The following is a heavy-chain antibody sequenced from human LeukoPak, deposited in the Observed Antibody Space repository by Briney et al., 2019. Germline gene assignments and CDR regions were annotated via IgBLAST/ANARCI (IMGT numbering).Heavy chain of an antibody. D-gene: IGHD3-22*01. Sequence: ASVKVSCKASGYTFTGYYMHWVRQAPGQGLEWMGWINTNTGNPTYAQGFTGRFVFSLDTSVSTAYLQISSLKAEDTAVYYCAREDYYDSSGNLDYWGQGTLVTVSS. J-gene: IGHJ4*02. V-gene: IGHV7-4-1*02. CDR1: GYTFTGYY. CDR2: INTNTGNP. CDR3: AREDYYDSSGNLDY.